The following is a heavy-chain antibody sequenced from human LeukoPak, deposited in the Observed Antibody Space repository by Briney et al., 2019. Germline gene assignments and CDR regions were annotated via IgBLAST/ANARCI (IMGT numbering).Heavy chain of an antibody. CDR2: IYYGGST. J-gene: IGHJ3*02. Sequence: SETLSLTCTVSGGSISSYYWSWIRQPPGKGLEWIGYIYYGGSTNYNPSLKSRVTISVDTSKNQFSLKLSSVTAADTAVYYCAREGSVAVAGSDAFDIWGQGTMVTVSS. CDR1: GGSISSYY. V-gene: IGHV4-59*01. CDR3: AREGSVAVAGSDAFDI. D-gene: IGHD6-19*01.